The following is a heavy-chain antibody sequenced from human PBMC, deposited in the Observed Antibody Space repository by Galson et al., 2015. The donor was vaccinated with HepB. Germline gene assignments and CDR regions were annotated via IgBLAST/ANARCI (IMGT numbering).Heavy chain of an antibody. CDR3: AKDGIVVVPAAEYYFDY. CDR2: ISYDGSNK. Sequence: SLRLSCAASGFTFSSYGMHWVRQAPGKGLEWVAVISYDGSNKYYADSVKGRFTISRDNSKNTLYLQMNSLRAEDTAVYYCAKDGIVVVPAAEYYFDYWGQGTLVTVSS. CDR1: GFTFSSYG. V-gene: IGHV3-30*18. D-gene: IGHD2-2*01. J-gene: IGHJ4*02.